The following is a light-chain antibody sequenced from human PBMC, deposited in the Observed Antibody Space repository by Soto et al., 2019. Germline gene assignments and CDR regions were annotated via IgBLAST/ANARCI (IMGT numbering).Light chain of an antibody. J-gene: IGKJ5*01. CDR3: QQTYSTPPVT. Sequence: DIQMTQSPASLSASVGDRVTITCRASQTISRYLSWYQQKPGKAPNLLIYAASNLQSGVPSRFNGSGYGTNFTLTISSMQPEDFATYYCQQTYSTPPVTFGQGTRLQI. V-gene: IGKV1-39*01. CDR1: QTISRY. CDR2: AAS.